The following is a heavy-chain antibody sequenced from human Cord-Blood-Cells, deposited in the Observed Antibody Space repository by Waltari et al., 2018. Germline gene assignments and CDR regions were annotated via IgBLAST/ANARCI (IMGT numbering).Heavy chain of an antibody. Sequence: EVQLVESGGGLIQPGGSLRLSCAASGFTVRSNYMSWVRPAPGKGLEWFSVIYSGGSTYYADSVKGRFTISRDNSKNTLYLQMNSLRAEDTAVYYCARELYDFWSGYYTEGYYYYYMDVWGKGTTVTVSS. J-gene: IGHJ6*03. V-gene: IGHV3-53*01. CDR1: GFTVRSNY. CDR3: ARELYDFWSGYYTEGYYYYYMDV. CDR2: IYSGGST. D-gene: IGHD3-3*01.